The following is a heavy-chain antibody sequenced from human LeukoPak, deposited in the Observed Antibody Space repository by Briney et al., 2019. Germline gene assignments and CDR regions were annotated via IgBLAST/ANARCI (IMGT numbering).Heavy chain of an antibody. CDR3: AAAQQLVRGNWYFDL. CDR2: INPNSGGT. J-gene: IGHJ2*01. V-gene: IGHV1-2*02. D-gene: IGHD6-13*01. Sequence: ASVKVSCKASGYTFTGYYMHWVRQAPGQGLEWMGWINPNSGGTNYAQKFQGRVTMTRDTSISTAYMELSRLRSEDTAVYYCAAAQQLVRGNWYFDLWGRGTLVTVSS. CDR1: GYTFTGYY.